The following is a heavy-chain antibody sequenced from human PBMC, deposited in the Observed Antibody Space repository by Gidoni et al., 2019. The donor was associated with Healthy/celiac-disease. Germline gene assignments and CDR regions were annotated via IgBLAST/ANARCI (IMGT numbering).Heavy chain of an antibody. Sequence: EVQLVESGGGLVQPGGSLRLSCAASGFAFSSYTLNWVRQAPGKGLEWVSYISSSSSTIYYADSVKGRFTISRDNAKNSLYLQMNSLRDEDTAVYYCARETYYYDSSGYFGVFDYWGQGTLVTVSS. CDR2: ISSSSSTI. V-gene: IGHV3-48*02. D-gene: IGHD3-22*01. J-gene: IGHJ4*02. CDR1: GFAFSSYT. CDR3: ARETYYYDSSGYFGVFDY.